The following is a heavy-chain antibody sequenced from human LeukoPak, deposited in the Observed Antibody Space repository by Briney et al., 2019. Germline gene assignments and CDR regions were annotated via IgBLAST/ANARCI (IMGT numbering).Heavy chain of an antibody. J-gene: IGHJ5*02. Sequence: SETLSLTCTVSGGSISSYYWSWIRQPAGKGLEWIGRIYTSGSTNYNPSLKSRVTISVDTSKNQFSLKLSSVTAADTAVYYCARAASIAAAHWFDPWGQGTLVTVSS. V-gene: IGHV4-4*07. D-gene: IGHD6-13*01. CDR2: IYTSGST. CDR1: GGSISSYY. CDR3: ARAASIAAAHWFDP.